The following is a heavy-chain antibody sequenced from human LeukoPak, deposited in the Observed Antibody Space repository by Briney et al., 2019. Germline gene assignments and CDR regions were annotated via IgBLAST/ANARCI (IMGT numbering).Heavy chain of an antibody. D-gene: IGHD3-22*01. CDR2: IYTSGST. CDR3: AREGLNYYDSSGYNWN. CDR1: GGSISSGSYY. Sequence: NPSDTLSLTCTVSGGSISSGSYYGSWIRQPAGKGLEWIGRIYTSGSTNYNPSLKSRVTISVDTSKNQFSLKLSSVTAADTAVYYCAREGLNYYDSSGYNWNWGQGTLVTASS. V-gene: IGHV4-61*02. J-gene: IGHJ4*02.